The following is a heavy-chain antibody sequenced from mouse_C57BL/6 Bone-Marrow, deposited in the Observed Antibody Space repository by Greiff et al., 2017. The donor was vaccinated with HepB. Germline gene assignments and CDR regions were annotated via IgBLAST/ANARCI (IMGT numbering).Heavy chain of an antibody. CDR3: ARDGYDPRDFDY. D-gene: IGHD2-2*01. CDR2: IYPGSGNT. V-gene: IGHV1-76*01. J-gene: IGHJ2*01. Sequence: QVQLQQSGAELVRPGASVKLSKASGYTFTDYYINWVKQRPGQGLEWIARIYPGSGNTYYNEKFKGKATLTAEKFSSTAYMQLSSLTSEDSAVYFCARDGYDPRDFDYWGQGTTLTVSS. CDR1: GYTFTDYY.